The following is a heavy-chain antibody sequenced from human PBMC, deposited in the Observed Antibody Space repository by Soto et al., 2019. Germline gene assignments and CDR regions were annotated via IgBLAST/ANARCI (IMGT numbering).Heavy chain of an antibody. Sequence: PGGSLRLSCAASGFTFSSYGMHWVRQAPGKGLEWVAVISYDGSNKYYADSVKGRFTISRDNSKNTLYLQMNSLRAEDTAVYYSAKCLDFRGPYYYYGMDVWGQGNTVTVSS. CDR1: GFTFSSYG. D-gene: IGHD3-3*01. CDR3: AKCLDFRGPYYYYGMDV. V-gene: IGHV3-30*18. J-gene: IGHJ6*02. CDR2: ISYDGSNK.